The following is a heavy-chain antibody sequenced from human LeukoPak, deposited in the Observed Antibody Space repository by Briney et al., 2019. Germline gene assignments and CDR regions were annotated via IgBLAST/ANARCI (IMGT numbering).Heavy chain of an antibody. CDR1: GGSISSSSYY. V-gene: IGHV4-39*07. CDR3: ASRRLFDLEAFDI. J-gene: IGHJ3*02. D-gene: IGHD3-22*01. Sequence: SETLSLTCTVSGGSISSSSYYWGWIRQPPGKGLEWIGSIYYSGSTYYNPSLKSRVTISVDTSKNQFSLKLSSVTAADTAVYYCASRRLFDLEAFDIWGQGTMVTVSS. CDR2: IYYSGST.